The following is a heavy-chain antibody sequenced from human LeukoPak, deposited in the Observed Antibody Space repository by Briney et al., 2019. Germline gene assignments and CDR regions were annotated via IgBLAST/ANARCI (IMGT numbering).Heavy chain of an antibody. Sequence: GGSLRLSCAASGFTFSSYAMSWVRQAPGKGLEWVSAISGSGGSTYYADSVKGRFTISRDNSKNTLYLQMNSLRAEDTAVYHCAKDPRLGSGYSLADYWGQGTLVTVSS. V-gene: IGHV3-23*01. J-gene: IGHJ4*02. CDR2: ISGSGGST. D-gene: IGHD3-22*01. CDR3: AKDPRLGSGYSLADY. CDR1: GFTFSSYA.